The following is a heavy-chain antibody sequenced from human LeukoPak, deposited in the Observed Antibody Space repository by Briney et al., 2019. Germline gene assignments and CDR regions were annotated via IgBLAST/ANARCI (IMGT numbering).Heavy chain of an antibody. V-gene: IGHV4-61*01. CDR2: IYYSGST. CDR1: GVSVSSGSYY. J-gene: IGHJ4*02. Sequence: SETLSLTCTVSGVSVSSGSYYWRWIRQPPGKGLEWIVYIYYSGSTNYNPSLKSRVTISVDTSKNQFSLKLSSVTAADTAVYYCARSHCSSTSCPDYFDYWGQGTLVTVSS. CDR3: ARSHCSSTSCPDYFDY. D-gene: IGHD2-2*01.